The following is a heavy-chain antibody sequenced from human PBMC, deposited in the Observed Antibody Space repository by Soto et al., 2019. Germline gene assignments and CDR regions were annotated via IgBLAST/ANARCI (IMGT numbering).Heavy chain of an antibody. D-gene: IGHD3-22*01. V-gene: IGHV3-7*01. J-gene: IGHJ4*02. CDR2: IKQDGSEK. Sequence: EVQLVESGGGLVQPGGSLRLSCAASGFTFSSYWMIWVRQAPGKGLEWVANIKQDGSEKYYVDSVKGRFTIFRDNAKNSLYLQMNSLRAEDTAVYYCAREGPPIYYYDSSGDCDYWGQGTLVTVSS. CDR3: AREGPPIYYYDSSGDCDY. CDR1: GFTFSSYW.